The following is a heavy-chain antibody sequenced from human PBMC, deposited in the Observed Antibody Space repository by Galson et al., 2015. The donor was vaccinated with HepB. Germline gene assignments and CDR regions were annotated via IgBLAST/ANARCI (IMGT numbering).Heavy chain of an antibody. Sequence: SLRLSCAASGFTFSSYAMHWVRQAPGKGLEWVAVISYDGSNKYYADSVKGRFTISRDNSKNTLYLQMNSLRAEDTAVYYCARDQQQLVVSDMDYWGQGTLVTVSS. CDR1: GFTFSSYA. D-gene: IGHD6-13*01. CDR3: ARDQQQLVVSDMDY. V-gene: IGHV3-30-3*01. CDR2: ISYDGSNK. J-gene: IGHJ4*02.